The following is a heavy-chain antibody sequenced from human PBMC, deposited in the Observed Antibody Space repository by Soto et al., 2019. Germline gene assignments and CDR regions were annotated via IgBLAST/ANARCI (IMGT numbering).Heavy chain of an antibody. CDR1: GGSFSGYY. D-gene: IGHD3-9*01. CDR3: ARSYYDILTGYSRPPYFDY. CDR2: INHSGST. J-gene: IGHJ4*02. V-gene: IGHV4-34*01. Sequence: QVQLQQWGAGLLKPSETLSLTCAVYGGSFSGYYWSWIRQPPGKGLEWIGEINHSGSTNYNPSLKGRVTISVDTSKNQFSLKLSSVTAADTAVYYCARSYYDILTGYSRPPYFDYWGQGTLVTVSS.